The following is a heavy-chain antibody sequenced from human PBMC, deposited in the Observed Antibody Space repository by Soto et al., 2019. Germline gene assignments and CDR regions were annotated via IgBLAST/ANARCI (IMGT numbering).Heavy chain of an antibody. D-gene: IGHD6-13*01. CDR1: GFTFSSYW. Sequence: GGSLRLSCAASGFTFSSYWMSWGRQAPGKGLEWVANIKQDGSEKYYVDSVKGRFTISRDNAKNSLYLQMNSLRAEDTAVYYCARDRFASSWSYFDYWGQGTPVTVSS. V-gene: IGHV3-7*01. CDR2: IKQDGSEK. CDR3: ARDRFASSWSYFDY. J-gene: IGHJ4*02.